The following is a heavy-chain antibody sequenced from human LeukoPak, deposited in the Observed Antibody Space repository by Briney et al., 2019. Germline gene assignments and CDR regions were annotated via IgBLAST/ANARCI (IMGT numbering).Heavy chain of an antibody. J-gene: IGHJ4*02. D-gene: IGHD3-16*01. CDR2: MLYRGST. V-gene: IGHV4-39*01. Sequence: PSETLSLTCTVSGVSISTTAYYWGWIRQTPGKGLEWIGSMLYRGSTYYSPSLRRRVIISVDASKNQFFLTLSAVTAADTAVYYCARQGGWGGALSFFDSWGQGTLVTVSS. CDR3: ARQGGWGGALSFFDS. CDR1: GVSISTTAYY.